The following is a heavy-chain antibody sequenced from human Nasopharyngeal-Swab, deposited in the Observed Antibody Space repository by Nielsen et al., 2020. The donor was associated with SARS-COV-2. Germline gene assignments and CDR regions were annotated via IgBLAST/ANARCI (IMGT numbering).Heavy chain of an antibody. CDR1: GFTFSSYW. V-gene: IGHV3-74*01. D-gene: IGHD3-10*01. J-gene: IGHJ4*02. CDR2: INSDGSST. CDR3: AKLDRRGSGSYPDY. Sequence: GGSLRLSCAASGFTFSSYWMHWVRQAPGKGLVWVSRINSDGSSTSYADSVKGRFTISRDNAKNTLYLQMNSLRAEDTAVYYCAKLDRRGSGSYPDYWGQGTLVTVSS.